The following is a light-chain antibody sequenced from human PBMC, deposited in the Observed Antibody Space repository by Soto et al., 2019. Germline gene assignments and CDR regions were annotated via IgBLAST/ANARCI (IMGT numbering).Light chain of an antibody. Sequence: DIVMTQSPDSLAVSLGERATINCKSSQSVLYTSNNKKYLAWYQQKPGQPPKLLIYWASTRESGVPDRFRGSGSGTDFTLTISSLQAEDVAVYYCQQYHTTPWTFGQGTKVEIK. CDR3: QQYHTTPWT. CDR2: WAS. CDR1: QSVLYTSNNKKY. V-gene: IGKV4-1*01. J-gene: IGKJ1*01.